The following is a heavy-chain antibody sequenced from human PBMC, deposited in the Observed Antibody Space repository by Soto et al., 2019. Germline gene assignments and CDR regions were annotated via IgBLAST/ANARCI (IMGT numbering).Heavy chain of an antibody. CDR2: ISPYNGNT. V-gene: IGHV1-18*01. Sequence: QVQLVQSGAEVKKPGASVKVSCKASDKTFLSYGISWVRQGPGQGLEWMGWISPYNGNTNYAQKLQGRVTMTTDTSTSTAYMELRSLRSGDTAVYYCATQIDTVMVFRDWGQGTLVTVSS. J-gene: IGHJ4*02. CDR1: DKTFLSYG. CDR3: ATQIDTVMVFRD. D-gene: IGHD5-18*01.